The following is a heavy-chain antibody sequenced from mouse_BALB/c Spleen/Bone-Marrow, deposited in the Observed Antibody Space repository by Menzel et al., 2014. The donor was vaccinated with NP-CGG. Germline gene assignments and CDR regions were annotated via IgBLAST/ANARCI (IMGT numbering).Heavy chain of an antibody. CDR3: ARHVGNPYAMDY. Sequence: EVKVEESGGGLVQPGGSLKLSCEASGFTFSSYTMSWVRQTPEKRLEWVAYISNGGGSTYYPDTVKGRFTISRDNAKNTLYLQMSSLKSEDTAMYYCARHVGNPYAMDYWGQGTSVTVSS. V-gene: IGHV5-12-2*01. CDR2: ISNGGGST. J-gene: IGHJ4*01. D-gene: IGHD3-1*01. CDR1: GFTFSSYT.